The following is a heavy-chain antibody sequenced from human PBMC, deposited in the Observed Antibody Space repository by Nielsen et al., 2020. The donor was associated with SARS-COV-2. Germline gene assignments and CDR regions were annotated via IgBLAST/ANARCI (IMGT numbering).Heavy chain of an antibody. CDR1: GFTFSSYA. Sequence: GVLKISCAASGFTFSSYAMSWVRQAPGKGLEWVSAISGSGGSTYYADSVKGRFTISRDNSKNTLYLQMNSLRAEDTAVYYCAKTPVGSTVYYFDHWGQGTLVTVSS. V-gene: IGHV3-23*01. CDR2: ISGSGGST. D-gene: IGHD6-13*01. J-gene: IGHJ4*02. CDR3: AKTPVGSTVYYFDH.